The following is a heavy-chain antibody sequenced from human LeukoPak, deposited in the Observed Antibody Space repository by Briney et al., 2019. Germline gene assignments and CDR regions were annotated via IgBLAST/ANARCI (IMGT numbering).Heavy chain of an antibody. CDR1: GFSFSSYG. CDR3: AKGSGGSGSYSKYYFDY. V-gene: IGHV3-23*01. D-gene: IGHD3-10*01. J-gene: IGHJ4*02. Sequence: GGSLRLSCAASGFSFSSYGMSWVRQAPGKGLEWVSAISGSGGSTYYADSVKGRFTISRDNSKNTLYLQMNSLRAEDTAVYYCAKGSGGSGSYSKYYFDYWGQGTLVTVSS. CDR2: ISGSGGST.